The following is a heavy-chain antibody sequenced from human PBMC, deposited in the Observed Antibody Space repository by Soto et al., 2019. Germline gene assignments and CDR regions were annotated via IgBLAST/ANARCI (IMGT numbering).Heavy chain of an antibody. CDR2: IYPGDSDT. V-gene: IGHV5-51*01. D-gene: IGHD6-6*01. CDR1: GYRFTDYW. Sequence: PGESLKICCKGFGYRFTDYWIGWLRQMPGKGLEWMGIIYPGDSDTRYSPSFQGQVSISADKSISTAYLQWSSLKASDTAMYYCARGVLPIYYFDFWGQGTLVTVSS. CDR3: ARGVLPIYYFDF. J-gene: IGHJ4*02.